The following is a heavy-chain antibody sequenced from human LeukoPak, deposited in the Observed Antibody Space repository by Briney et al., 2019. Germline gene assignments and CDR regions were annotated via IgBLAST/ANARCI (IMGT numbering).Heavy chain of an antibody. Sequence: PSETLSLTCAVYGGSFSGYYWSWIRQPPGKGLEWIGYIYYSGSTNYNPSLKSRVTISVDTSKNQLSLNLSSVTAADTAVYYCARALVGSSSGYFYYYMDVWGKGTTVTVSS. CDR3: ARALVGSSSGYFYYYMDV. V-gene: IGHV4-34*11. J-gene: IGHJ6*03. CDR1: GGSFSGYY. D-gene: IGHD6-6*01. CDR2: IYYSGST.